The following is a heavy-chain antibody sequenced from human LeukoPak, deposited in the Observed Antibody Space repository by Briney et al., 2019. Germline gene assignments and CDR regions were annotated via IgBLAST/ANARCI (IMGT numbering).Heavy chain of an antibody. Sequence: GASVKVSCKASGYTFTSYDINWVRQATGQGLEWMGWMNPNSGNTGYAQKLQGRVTMTRNTSISTAYMELSSLRSEDTAVYYCARGRITMVRGVISWFDPWGQGTLVTVSS. CDR2: MNPNSGNT. CDR3: ARGRITMVRGVISWFDP. D-gene: IGHD3-10*01. CDR1: GYTFTSYD. J-gene: IGHJ5*02. V-gene: IGHV1-8*01.